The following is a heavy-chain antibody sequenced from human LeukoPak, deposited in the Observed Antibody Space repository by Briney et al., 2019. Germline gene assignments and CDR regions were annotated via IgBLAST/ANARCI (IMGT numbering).Heavy chain of an antibody. Sequence: PSETLSLTCTVSDGFISSSSYYWGWIRQPPGKGLEWIGSIFYSGTTRYNPSLQSRVTISVDTFKNQFFLNQTSVTAADTAVYYCARGKRLGGYYYDNWGQGTRVTVSS. D-gene: IGHD3-22*01. J-gene: IGHJ4*02. CDR2: IFYSGTT. CDR3: ARGKRLGGYYYDN. CDR1: DGFISSSSYY. V-gene: IGHV4-39*07.